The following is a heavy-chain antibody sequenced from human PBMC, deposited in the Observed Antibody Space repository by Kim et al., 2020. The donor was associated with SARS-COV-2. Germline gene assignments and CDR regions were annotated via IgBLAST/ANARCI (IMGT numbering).Heavy chain of an antibody. Sequence: GGSLRLSCTASGFTFGDYAMSWVRQAPGKGLEWVGFIRSKAYGGTTEYAASVKGRFTISRDDSKSIAYLQMNSLKTEDTAVYYCTRVGIAARLPQHYFDYWGQGTLVTVSS. CDR3: TRVGIAARLPQHYFDY. CDR2: IRSKAYGGTT. D-gene: IGHD6-6*01. V-gene: IGHV3-49*04. J-gene: IGHJ4*02. CDR1: GFTFGDYA.